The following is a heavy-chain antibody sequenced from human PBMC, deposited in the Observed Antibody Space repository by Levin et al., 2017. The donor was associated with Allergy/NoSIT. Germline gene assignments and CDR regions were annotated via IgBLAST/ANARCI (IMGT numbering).Heavy chain of an antibody. CDR2: IYWDDDK. CDR3: ARWSAYQTIGMDV. D-gene: IGHD3-3*01. V-gene: IGHV2-5*02. CDR1: GFSLSTNGVG. J-gene: IGHJ6*02. Sequence: SGPTLVKPTQTLTLTCTFSGFSLSTNGVGVGWIRQPPGKALEWLALIYWDDDKRYSPSLRSRLTITKDTSKNQVLLTVTNMDPVDAATYYCARWSAYQTIGMDVWGQGTTVTVSS.